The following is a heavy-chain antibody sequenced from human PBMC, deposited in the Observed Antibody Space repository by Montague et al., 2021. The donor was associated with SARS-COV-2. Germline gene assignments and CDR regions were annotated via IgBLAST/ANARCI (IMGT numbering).Heavy chain of an antibody. Sequence: SETLSLTCTVSGSSISSETHYWGWIRQPPGKGLEWIGSIFYSGSTYYNSSLKSRVSISVDTSKNQFPLRLRSVTAADTAVYYCASQPIPVTGSGEFDYWGPGTLVTVSS. CDR2: IFYSGST. D-gene: IGHD6-19*01. V-gene: IGHV4-39*01. CDR3: ASQPIPVTGSGEFDY. J-gene: IGHJ4*02. CDR1: GSSISSETHY.